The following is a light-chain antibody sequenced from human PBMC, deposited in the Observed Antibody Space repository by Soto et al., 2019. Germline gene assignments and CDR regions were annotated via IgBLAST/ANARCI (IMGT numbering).Light chain of an antibody. CDR2: DAS. Sequence: DIQMTQSPSSLSASVGDRVTITCQASQDISNYLNWYQQKPGKAPKLLIYDASNLEAGVPSRFSGSGSGTDFTFIISSLHQEDIATYYCQQYDNLPSITFGQGTRLEIK. J-gene: IGKJ5*01. CDR3: QQYDNLPSIT. V-gene: IGKV1-33*01. CDR1: QDISNY.